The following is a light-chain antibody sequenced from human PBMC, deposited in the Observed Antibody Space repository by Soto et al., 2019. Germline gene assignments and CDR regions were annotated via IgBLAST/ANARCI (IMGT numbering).Light chain of an antibody. J-gene: IGKJ1*01. Sequence: DIQMTQSPSSLSASVGDRVTITSRASQSISSYLNWYQQKPGKGPKHLIYATSSVQSRVPSRFSGSGSGTDFTLTISSLQPEDFATYYCQQSYRTKWTFGQGTKVEIK. CDR3: QQSYRTKWT. V-gene: IGKV1-39*01. CDR2: ATS. CDR1: QSISSY.